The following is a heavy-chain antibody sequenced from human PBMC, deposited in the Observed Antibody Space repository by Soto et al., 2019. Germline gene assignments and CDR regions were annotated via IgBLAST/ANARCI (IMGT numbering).Heavy chain of an antibody. J-gene: IGHJ6*02. CDR2: ISYDGSNK. D-gene: IGHD2-2*01. V-gene: IGHV3-30-3*01. CDR1: GFTFSSYA. CDR3: ARDRVPAANAGYGMDV. Sequence: AGGSLRLSCAASGFTFSSYAMHWVRQAPGKGLEWVAVISYDGSNKYYADSVKGRFTISRDNSKNTLYLQMNSLRAEDTAVYYCARDRVPAANAGYGMDVWGQGTTVTVSS.